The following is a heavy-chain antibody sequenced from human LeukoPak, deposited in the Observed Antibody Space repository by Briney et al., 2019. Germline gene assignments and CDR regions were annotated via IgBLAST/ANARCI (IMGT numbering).Heavy chain of an antibody. Sequence: GGSRGLPCSASGFPFSSYAMHGARQPPGKGLEYVSAIISNGGSTYYADSVKGRFTISRDNSKNTLYLQMSSLRAEDTAVYYCVKGEGYCSSTSCYGDYWGQGTLVTVSS. CDR2: IISNGGST. D-gene: IGHD2-2*01. CDR3: VKGEGYCSSTSCYGDY. CDR1: GFPFSSYA. J-gene: IGHJ4*02. V-gene: IGHV3-64D*06.